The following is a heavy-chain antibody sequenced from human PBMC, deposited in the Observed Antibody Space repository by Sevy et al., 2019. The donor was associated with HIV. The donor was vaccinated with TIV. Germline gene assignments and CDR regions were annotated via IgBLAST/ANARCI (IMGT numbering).Heavy chain of an antibody. Sequence: GGSLRLSCVASGLTFSSYSMKWVRQAPGKGLEWVSSISSSSSYIYYADSVKGRFTISRDNAKKSLYLQVNSLRAEDTAVYYCARDRDGSGSSGGYGMDVWGQGTTATVSS. CDR3: ARDRDGSGSSGGYGMDV. CDR1: GLTFSSYS. J-gene: IGHJ6*02. V-gene: IGHV3-21*01. D-gene: IGHD3-10*01. CDR2: ISSSSSYI.